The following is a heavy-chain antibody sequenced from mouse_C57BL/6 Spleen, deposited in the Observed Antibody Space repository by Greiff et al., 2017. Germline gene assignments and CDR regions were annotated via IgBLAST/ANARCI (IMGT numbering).Heavy chain of an antibody. V-gene: IGHV1-64*01. CDR2: IHPNSGST. CDR1: GYTFTSYW. Sequence: QVQLQQPGAELVKPGASVKLSCKASGYTFTSYWMHWVKQRPGQGLEWIGMIHPNSGSTNYNEKFKSKATLTVDKSSSTAYMQLSSLTSEDSAVYYCARLDYSNYWYYFDYWGQGTTLTVSS. D-gene: IGHD2-5*01. CDR3: ARLDYSNYWYYFDY. J-gene: IGHJ2*01.